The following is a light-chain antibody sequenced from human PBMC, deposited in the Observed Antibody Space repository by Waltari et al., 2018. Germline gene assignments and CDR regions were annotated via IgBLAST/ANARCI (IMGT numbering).Light chain of an antibody. CDR3: QSYDSDEGVV. CDR1: RDSMARNY. Sequence: NSLLTQPHSLPESPVKTVTISCTRTRDSMARNYWPCYRRCHRSDPTTAFCEDNQRPPSSAPTTVIFADNQRPSGVPDRFSASIDTSSNSASLTISGLKTEDEALYYCQSYDSDEGVVFGGGTKLTVL. CDR2: ADN. V-gene: IGLV6-57*03. J-gene: IGLJ2*01.